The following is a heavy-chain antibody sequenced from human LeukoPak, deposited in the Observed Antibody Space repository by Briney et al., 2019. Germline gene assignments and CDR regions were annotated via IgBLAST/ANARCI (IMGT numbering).Heavy chain of an antibody. V-gene: IGHV1-3*01. D-gene: IGHD5-12*01. Sequence: GASVKVSCKASGYTFTSYAMHWVRQAPGQRLEWMGWINAGNGNTKYSQKFQGRVTITRDTSASTAYMELSSLRSEDTAVYYCARDRNQWLRHFDYWGQGTLVTVSS. J-gene: IGHJ4*02. CDR3: ARDRNQWLRHFDY. CDR1: GYTFTSYA. CDR2: INAGNGNT.